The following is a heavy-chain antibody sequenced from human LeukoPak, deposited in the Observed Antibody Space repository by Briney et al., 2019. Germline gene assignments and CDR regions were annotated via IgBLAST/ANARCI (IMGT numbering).Heavy chain of an antibody. V-gene: IGHV3-21*01. CDR1: GFTFSSYS. D-gene: IGHD2-2*01. Sequence: PGGSLRLSCAASGFTFSSYSMNWVRQAPGKGLEWVSSISSSSSYIYYADSVKGRFTISRDNAKNSLYLQMNSLRAEDTAVYYCARDPAIVVVPAAPYYFDYWGQGTLVTVSS. J-gene: IGHJ4*02. CDR3: ARDPAIVVVPAAPYYFDY. CDR2: ISSSSSYI.